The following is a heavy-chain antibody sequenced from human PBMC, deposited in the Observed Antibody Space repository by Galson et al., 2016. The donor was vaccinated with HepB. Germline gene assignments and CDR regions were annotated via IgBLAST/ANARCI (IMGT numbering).Heavy chain of an antibody. CDR2: ISTTGSNT. Sequence: SLRLSCAASGFTFGDYYMTWIRQAPGKGLEWVSYISTTGSNTYYADSVKGRFTISRDNAKNSLYVQMNSLRVEDTAVYYCARDPGYITAAPFFDYWGQGTLDTVSS. CDR3: ARDPGYITAAPFFDY. V-gene: IGHV3-11*04. CDR1: GFTFGDYY. J-gene: IGHJ4*02. D-gene: IGHD5-24*01.